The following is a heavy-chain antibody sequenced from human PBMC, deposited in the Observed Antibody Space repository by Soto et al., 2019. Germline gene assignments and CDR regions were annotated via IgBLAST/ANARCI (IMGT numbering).Heavy chain of an antibody. CDR2: ISHDGSVT. CDR1: GFTFSTSG. V-gene: IGHV3-30*18. J-gene: IGHJ5*02. D-gene: IGHD6-13*01. CDR3: AKDWGSSGWYNWFDP. Sequence: QVQMVESGGGVVQPGTSLRLSCATSGFTFSTSGMHWVRQAPGKGLEWVAMISHDGSVTYYTDSVQGRFTISRDTPKNTPYLPLNSLRDEETAIYYRAKDWGSSGWYNWFDPWCRGTRVTVS.